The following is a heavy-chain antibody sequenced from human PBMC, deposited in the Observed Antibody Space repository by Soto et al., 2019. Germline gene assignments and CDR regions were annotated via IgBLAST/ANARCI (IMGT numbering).Heavy chain of an antibody. Sequence: PSETLSLTCTVSGGSISSYYWSWIRQPPGKGLEWIGYIYYSGSTNYNPSLKSRVTISVDTSKNQFSLKLSSVTAADTAVYYCARDSDGSGSYDYYYYYMDVWGKGTTVTVSS. CDR3: ARDSDGSGSYDYYYYYMDV. J-gene: IGHJ6*03. CDR2: IYYSGST. CDR1: GGSISSYY. D-gene: IGHD3-10*01. V-gene: IGHV4-59*01.